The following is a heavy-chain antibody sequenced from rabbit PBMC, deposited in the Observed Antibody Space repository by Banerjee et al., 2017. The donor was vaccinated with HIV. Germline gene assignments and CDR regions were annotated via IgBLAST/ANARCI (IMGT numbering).Heavy chain of an antibody. CDR3: ARDLAGAIGWNFNL. Sequence: QEQLEESGGDLVKPEGSLTLTCTASGFSFSNKYVMCWVRQAPGKGLEWIACINTSSGNTVYATWAKGRFTISRTSSTTVALQMTSLTAADTATYFCARDLAGAIGWNFNLWGPGTLVTVS. J-gene: IGHJ4*01. V-gene: IGHV1S45*01. CDR2: INTSSGNT. CDR1: GFSFSNKYV. D-gene: IGHD4-1*01.